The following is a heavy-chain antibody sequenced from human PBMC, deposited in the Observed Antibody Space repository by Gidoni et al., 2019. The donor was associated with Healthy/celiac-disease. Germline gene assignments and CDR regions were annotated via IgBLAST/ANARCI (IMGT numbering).Heavy chain of an antibody. V-gene: IGHV4-39*07. J-gene: IGHJ5*02. CDR3: AREVVVVVAALPFDP. CDR1: GGSSSSSSYY. D-gene: IGHD2-15*01. Sequence: QLQLQASGPGLVKPSETLSLTCTVAGGSSSSSSYYWGWIRQPPGKGLEWIGSIYYSGSTYYNPSLKSRVTISVDTSKNQFSLKLSSVTAADTAVYYCAREVVVVVAALPFDPWGQGTLVTVSS. CDR2: IYYSGST.